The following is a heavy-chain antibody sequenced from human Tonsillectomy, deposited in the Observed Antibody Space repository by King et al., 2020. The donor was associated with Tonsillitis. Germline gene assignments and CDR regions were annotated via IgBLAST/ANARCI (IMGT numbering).Heavy chain of an antibody. D-gene: IGHD3-22*01. CDR3: VKSIKYLSDSGGYYYPFDY. CDR2: IGEADSYT. V-gene: IGHV3-23*01. Sequence: VQLQESGGGLVQPGGSLRLSCAASGFTFSAFAMSWVRQAPGKGLEWVSSIGEADSYTYYADSVNGRFALSRDNSMNTLYLQMNSLRAEDTAVYYCVKSIKYLSDSGGYYYPFDYWGQGALVTVSS. J-gene: IGHJ4*02. CDR1: GFTFSAFA.